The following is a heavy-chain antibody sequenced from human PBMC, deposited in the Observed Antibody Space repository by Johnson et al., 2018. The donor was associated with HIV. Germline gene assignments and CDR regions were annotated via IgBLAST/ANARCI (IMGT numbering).Heavy chain of an antibody. V-gene: IGHV3-9*01. Sequence: VQLVESGGGLVQPGRSLRLSCAASGFTFDDYAMHWVRQAPGKGLEWVSGISWNSGSIGYADSVKGRFTISRDNAKNSLYLQMNSLRAEDTALYYCAKEVAYCGGDCYSGAVDIWGQGTMVTVSS. CDR2: ISWNSGSI. CDR3: AKEVAYCGGDCYSGAVDI. D-gene: IGHD2-21*01. CDR1: GFTFDDYA. J-gene: IGHJ3*02.